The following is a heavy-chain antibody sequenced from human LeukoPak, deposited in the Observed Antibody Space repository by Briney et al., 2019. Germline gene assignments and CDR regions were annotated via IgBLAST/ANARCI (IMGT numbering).Heavy chain of an antibody. CDR1: GFTFDDYG. Sequence: PGGSLGLSCAASGFTFDDYGMSWVRQAPGKGLEWVSDINWNGGSTGYADSVKGRFTISRDNAKNSLYLQMNSLRTEDTALYYCARGGYYYDRSAPPNFDYWGQGTLVTVSS. CDR3: ARGGYYYDRSAPPNFDY. V-gene: IGHV3-20*04. CDR2: INWNGGST. J-gene: IGHJ4*02. D-gene: IGHD3-22*01.